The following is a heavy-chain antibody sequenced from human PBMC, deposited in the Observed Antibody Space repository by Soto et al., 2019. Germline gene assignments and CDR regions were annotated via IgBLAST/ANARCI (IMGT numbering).Heavy chain of an antibody. V-gene: IGHV4-30-2*01. CDR1: GGSISSGDYS. J-gene: IGHJ6*02. Sequence: QLQLQESGSGLVKPSQTLSLTCGVSGGSISSGDYSWSWIRQPTGKGLEWSGYISHSGSTYYNPSLKSRVTISVDRSKNQFSLRLSSVTAADTAVYYCARDGGNVYPDYYGMDVWGQGTTVTVSS. D-gene: IGHD3-16*01. CDR2: ISHSGST. CDR3: ARDGGNVYPDYYGMDV.